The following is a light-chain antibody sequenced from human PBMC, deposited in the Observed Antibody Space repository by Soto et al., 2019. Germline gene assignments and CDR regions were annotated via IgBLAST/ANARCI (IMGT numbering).Light chain of an antibody. CDR2: GAS. CDR3: QQYNNWPRT. V-gene: IGKV3-15*01. CDR1: QSVSSN. Sequence: DIVMTQSPSSLSVSPGERATISCRASQSVSSNLAWYQQKPGKAPRLLIYGASTRDTGIPARFSGSGSGTEFTLTISSLQSEDFAAYYCQQYNNWPRTFGQGTKVEIK. J-gene: IGKJ1*01.